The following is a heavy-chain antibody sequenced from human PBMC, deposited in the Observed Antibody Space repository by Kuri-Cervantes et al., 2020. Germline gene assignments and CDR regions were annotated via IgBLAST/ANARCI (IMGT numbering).Heavy chain of an antibody. Sequence: SVKVSCKASGGTFSSYTISWVRQAPGQGLEWMGRIIPILGIANYAQKFQGRVTITADKSTSTAYMELSSLRSEDTAVYYRARDGGLYDSSDYWGQGTLVTVSS. CDR2: IIPILGIA. J-gene: IGHJ4*02. D-gene: IGHD3-22*01. V-gene: IGHV1-69*04. CDR1: GGTFSSYT. CDR3: ARDGGLYDSSDY.